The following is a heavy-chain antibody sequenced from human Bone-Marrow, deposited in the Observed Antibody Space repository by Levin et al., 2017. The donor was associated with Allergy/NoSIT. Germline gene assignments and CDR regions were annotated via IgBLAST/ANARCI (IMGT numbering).Heavy chain of an antibody. J-gene: IGHJ4*02. CDR3: ATCPPPPSYGDYDPAFEY. Sequence: PSETLSLTCAVSGGSIRSNKWWSWVRQPPGKGLEWIGEISHTGTTNYNPSLKSRVTISVDESKSQFSLRLGSVTAADTAVYYCATCPPPPSYGDYDPAFEYWGQGTLVSVSS. V-gene: IGHV4-4*02. CDR1: GGSIRSNKW. D-gene: IGHD4-17*01. CDR2: ISHTGTT.